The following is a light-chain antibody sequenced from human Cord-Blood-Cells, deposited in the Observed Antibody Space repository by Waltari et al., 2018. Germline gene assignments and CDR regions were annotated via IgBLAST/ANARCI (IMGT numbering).Light chain of an antibody. Sequence: QSVLTQPPSVSGAPGQRVTISCTGSSSNIGAGYDVHWYQQHPGKAPKLMIYEGSKRPSGVSTRFSGSKSGNTASLTISGLQAEDEADYYCCSYAGSSTWVFGGGTKLTVL. J-gene: IGLJ3*02. CDR3: CSYAGSSTWV. V-gene: IGLV2-23*01. CDR2: EGS. CDR1: SSNIGAGYD.